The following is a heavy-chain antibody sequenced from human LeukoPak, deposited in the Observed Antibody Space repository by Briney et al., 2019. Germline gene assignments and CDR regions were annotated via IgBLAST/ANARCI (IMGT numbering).Heavy chain of an antibody. D-gene: IGHD4-17*01. CDR2: ISSTRTYI. V-gene: IGHV3-21*01. CDR1: GFTFSSYS. CDR3: ARGRQGYGDYFS. J-gene: IGHJ5*02. Sequence: PGGSLRLSCAASGFTFSSYSMNWVRQAPGKGLEWVSCISSTRTYIYYADSVKGRFTISRDNAKNSLYLQMNSLRAEDTAVYYCARGRQGYGDYFSWGQGTLVTVSS.